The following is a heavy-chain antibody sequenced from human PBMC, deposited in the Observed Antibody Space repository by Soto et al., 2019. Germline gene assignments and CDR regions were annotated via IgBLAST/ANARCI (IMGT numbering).Heavy chain of an antibody. CDR1: GGSVSSTNW. CDR2: IYHIGST. V-gene: IGHV4-4*02. Sequence: PSETLSLTCAVSGGSVSSTNWCSWFRQSPGKGLEWIGDIYHIGSTNYNPSLKSRVTISVDTSKNQFSLKLSSVTAADTAVYYCARLGAYYQSLDPWGPGTLVTVPQ. D-gene: IGHD2-21*01. J-gene: IGHJ5*02. CDR3: ARLGAYYQSLDP.